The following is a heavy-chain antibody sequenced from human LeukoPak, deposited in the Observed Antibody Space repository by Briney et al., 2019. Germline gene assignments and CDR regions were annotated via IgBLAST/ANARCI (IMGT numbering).Heavy chain of an antibody. V-gene: IGHV3-23*01. Sequence: GGSLRLSCAASGFTFSSYAMSWVRQAPGEGLEWVSAISGSGGSAYYADSVKGRFTNSRANSKSSLYLQMNSLRAEATAVYYCAKGLVYMDVWGKGTTVTVSS. CDR2: ISGSGGSA. D-gene: IGHD2-15*01. CDR1: GFTFSSYA. CDR3: AKGLVYMDV. J-gene: IGHJ6*03.